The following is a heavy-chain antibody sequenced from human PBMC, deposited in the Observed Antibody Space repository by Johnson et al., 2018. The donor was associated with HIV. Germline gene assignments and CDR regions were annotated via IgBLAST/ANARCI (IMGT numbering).Heavy chain of an antibody. D-gene: IGHD3-22*01. CDR2: INWNGGST. CDR3: ARGSRYTYDNDDAYLLHAFDI. CDR1: GFTFDDYG. J-gene: IGHJ3*02. V-gene: IGHV3-20*04. Sequence: EVQLVESGGGVVRPGGSLRLSCAASGFTFDDYGMSWVRQAPGKGLEWVSGINWNGGSTGYADSVKGRFTISRDNAKNSLYLQMNSLRAEDTAVYYCARGSRYTYDNDDAYLLHAFDIWGQGTMVTVSS.